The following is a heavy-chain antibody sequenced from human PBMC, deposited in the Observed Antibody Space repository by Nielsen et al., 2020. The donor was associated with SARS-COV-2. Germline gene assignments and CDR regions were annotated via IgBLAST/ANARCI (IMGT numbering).Heavy chain of an antibody. J-gene: IGHJ6*03. CDR2: INPSGGST. Sequence: ASVQVSCKASGYTFTSYYMHWVRQAPGQGLEWMGIINPSGGSTSYAQKFQGRVTMTRDTSTSTVYMELSSLRSEDTAVYYCARDILVMDSSSSFNYMDVWGKGTTVTVSS. CDR3: ARDILVMDSSSSFNYMDV. D-gene: IGHD6-6*01. CDR1: GYTFTSYY. V-gene: IGHV1-46*01.